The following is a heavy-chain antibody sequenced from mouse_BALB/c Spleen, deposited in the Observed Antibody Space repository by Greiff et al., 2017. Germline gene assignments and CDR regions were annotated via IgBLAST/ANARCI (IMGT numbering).Heavy chain of an antibody. Sequence: EVKLVESGTVLARPGASVKMSCKASGYSFTSYWMHWVKQRPGQGLEWIGAIYPGNSDTSYNQKFKGKAKLTAVTSASTAYMELSSLTNEDSAVYYCTNYYGSSLYWYFDVWGAGTTVTVSS. D-gene: IGHD1-1*01. J-gene: IGHJ1*01. CDR1: GYSFTSYW. V-gene: IGHV1-5*01. CDR3: TNYYGSSLYWYFDV. CDR2: IYPGNSDT.